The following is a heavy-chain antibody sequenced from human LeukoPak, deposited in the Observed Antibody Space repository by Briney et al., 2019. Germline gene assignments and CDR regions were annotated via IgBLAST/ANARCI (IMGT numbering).Heavy chain of an antibody. V-gene: IGHV6-1*01. CDR2: TYYRSKWYN. D-gene: IGHD2-21*01. CDR3: AKDPGHCGGDCYDY. J-gene: IGHJ4*02. CDR1: EDSVSSNSAA. Sequence: SQTLSLTCAISEDSVSSNSAAWNWIRQSPSRGLEWLGRTYYRSKWYNDYAVSVKSRITINPDTSKNQFSLQLNSVTPEDTAVYYCAKDPGHCGGDCYDYWGQGTLVTVSS.